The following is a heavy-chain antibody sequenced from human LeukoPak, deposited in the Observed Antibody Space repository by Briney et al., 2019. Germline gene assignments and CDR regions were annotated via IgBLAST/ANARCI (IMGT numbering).Heavy chain of an antibody. CDR2: ISAYNLNT. D-gene: IGHD3-10*01. CDR1: GYTFNSYG. CDR3: ARDMYYYSRTGFDP. J-gene: IGHJ5*02. Sequence: ASVKVSCKTSGYTFNSYGISWVRQAPGQGLEWMGWISAYNLNTNYAQKLQGRVTMTTDTSTSTAYMELRSLRSDDTAVYYCARDMYYYSRTGFDPWGQGTLVTVSS. V-gene: IGHV1-18*01.